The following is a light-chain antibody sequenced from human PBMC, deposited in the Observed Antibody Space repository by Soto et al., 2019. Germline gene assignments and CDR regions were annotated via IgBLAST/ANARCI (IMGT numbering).Light chain of an antibody. V-gene: IGLV6-57*03. Sequence: KFMLTQPHSVSESPGQTVTISCTRSTGSIASNYVQWFQQRPGSAPTTVIYEHNRRPSGVPDRFSGSIDSSSNSASLTFSGLKTEDEADYQYQSYDVSNWVFGGGTKLTVL. CDR1: TGSIASNY. CDR3: QSYDVSNWV. CDR2: EHN. J-gene: IGLJ3*02.